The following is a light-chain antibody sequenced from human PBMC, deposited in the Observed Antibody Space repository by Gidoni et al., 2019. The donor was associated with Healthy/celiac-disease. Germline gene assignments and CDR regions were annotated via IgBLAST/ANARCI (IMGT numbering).Light chain of an antibody. J-gene: IGKJ2*01. CDR1: QSVSSN. V-gene: IGKV3-15*01. CDR2: GAS. Sequence: EIVMTQPPPTLSVSPGERATLTCRASQSVSSNLAWYQQKPGQAPRLLIYGASTRATGIPARFSGSGSGTEFTLTISSLQSEDFSVYYCQQYNNCPPYTFGQGTKLEIK. CDR3: QQYNNCPPYT.